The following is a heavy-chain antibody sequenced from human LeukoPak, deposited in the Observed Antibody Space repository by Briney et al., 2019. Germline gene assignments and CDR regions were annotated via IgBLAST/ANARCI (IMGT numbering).Heavy chain of an antibody. Sequence: NASQTLSLTCAVSGGSISSGGYSWSWIRQPPGKGLEWIGYIYHSGSTYYNPSLKSRVTISVDRSKNQFSLKLSSVTAADTAVYYCARGKRGYPIDYWGQGTLVTVSS. CDR1: GGSISSGGYS. J-gene: IGHJ4*02. CDR3: ARGKRGYPIDY. CDR2: IYHSGST. V-gene: IGHV4-30-2*01. D-gene: IGHD3-22*01.